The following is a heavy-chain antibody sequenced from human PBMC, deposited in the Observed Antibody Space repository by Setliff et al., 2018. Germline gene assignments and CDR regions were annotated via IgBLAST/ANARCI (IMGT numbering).Heavy chain of an antibody. CDR3: ARLESLGDLSLYGLWFDP. D-gene: IGHD3-16*02. CDR2: IYTSWST. J-gene: IGHJ5*02. V-gene: IGHV4-61*09. Sequence: PSETLSLTCTVSDDSISSRHYYWSWIRQPAGKGLEWLGQIYTSWSTNYNPSLKSRLTISVDQSKNQFSLKLKSVTAADTAVYYCARLESLGDLSLYGLWFDPWGQGTLVTVSS. CDR1: DDSISSRHYY.